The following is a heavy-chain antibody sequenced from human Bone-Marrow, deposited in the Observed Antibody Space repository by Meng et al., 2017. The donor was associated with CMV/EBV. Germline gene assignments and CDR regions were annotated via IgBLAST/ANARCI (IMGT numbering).Heavy chain of an antibody. D-gene: IGHD6-13*01. CDR1: GYTFTSYY. CDR3: ARGGEIAAAGTRWFDP. V-gene: IGHV1-46*01. CDR2: INPSGGST. Sequence: ASVKVSCKASGYTFTSYYMHWVRQAPGQGLEWMGIINPSGGSTSYAQKFQGRVTMTRDTSTSTVYMELSSLRSEDTAVYYCARGGEIAAAGTRWFDPRGQGTLVTVSS. J-gene: IGHJ5*02.